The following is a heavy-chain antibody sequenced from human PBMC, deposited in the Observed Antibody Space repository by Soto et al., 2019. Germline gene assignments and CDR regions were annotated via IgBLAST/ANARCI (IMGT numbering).Heavy chain of an antibody. V-gene: IGHV4-30-2*01. J-gene: IGHJ4*02. CDR2: IYRYGAT. Sequence: NPSETLSLTCAVSGDSAHNSNVSWRWIRQPPGKGLEWIGYIYRYGATYHNPSLQSRGTISVDRSKSQFYLNLSSVTAADTAVYYCASVKTQYYFDLWGQGNLVTVSS. CDR1: GDSAHNSNVS. CDR3: ASVKTQYYFDL.